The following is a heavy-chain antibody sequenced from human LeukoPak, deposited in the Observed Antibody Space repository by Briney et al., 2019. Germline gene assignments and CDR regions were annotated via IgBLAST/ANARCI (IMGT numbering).Heavy chain of an antibody. CDR2: IYYSGST. D-gene: IGHD6-13*01. J-gene: IGHJ5*02. CDR1: GGSISISSYY. CDR3: ASTPLITTAVSYWFDP. Sequence: PSETLSLTCTVSGGSISISSYYWGWIRQPPGKGLEWIGSIYYSGSTYYNPSLKSRVTISGDTSKSQFSLQMSSVTAADTAVYYCASTPLITTAVSYWFDPWGQGTLVTVSS. V-gene: IGHV4-39*01.